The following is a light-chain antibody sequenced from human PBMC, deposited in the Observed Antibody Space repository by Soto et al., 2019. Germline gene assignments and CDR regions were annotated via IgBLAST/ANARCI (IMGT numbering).Light chain of an antibody. J-gene: IGKJ4*01. CDR2: WAS. Sequence: DIVMTQSPDSLAVSLGERATINCKSSQSVLLTSNNKNYLAWYQQKPGQPPKVLISWASTRESGVTDRFSGSGSGSDFTLTITSLQVEDVAIYYCKQYYTKLTFGVGTKVEIK. CDR1: QSVLLTSNNKNY. V-gene: IGKV4-1*01. CDR3: KQYYTKLT.